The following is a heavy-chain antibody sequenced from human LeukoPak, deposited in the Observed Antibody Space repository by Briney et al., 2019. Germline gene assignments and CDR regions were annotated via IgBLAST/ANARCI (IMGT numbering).Heavy chain of an antibody. CDR1: GFTFSGYA. CDR3: ARERDYYMDV. J-gene: IGHJ6*03. CDR2: ISSNGGST. Sequence: PGGSLRLSCAASGFTFSGYAMHWVRQAPGKGLEYVSAISSNGGSTYYANSVKGRFTISRDNSKNTLYLQMGSLRAEDMAVYYCARERDYYMDVWGKGTTVTVSS. V-gene: IGHV3-64*01.